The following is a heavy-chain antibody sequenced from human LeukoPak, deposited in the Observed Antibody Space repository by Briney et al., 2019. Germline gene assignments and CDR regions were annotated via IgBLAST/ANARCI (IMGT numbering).Heavy chain of an antibody. CDR1: GFTFSSYS. V-gene: IGHV3-21*01. Sequence: GGSLRLSCAASGFTFSSYSMNWVRQAPGKGLEWVSSISSSSSYIYYADSVKGRFTISRDNAKNSLYLQMNRLRAEDTDVYYCARVSQQNTIFGVVIIRLDAFDIWGQGTVVTVSS. CDR2: ISSSSSYI. D-gene: IGHD3-3*01. CDR3: ARVSQQNTIFGVVIIRLDAFDI. J-gene: IGHJ3*02.